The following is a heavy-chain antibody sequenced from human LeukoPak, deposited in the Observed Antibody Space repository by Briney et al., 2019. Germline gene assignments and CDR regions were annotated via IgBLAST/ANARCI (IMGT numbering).Heavy chain of an antibody. CDR1: GFTFTSSA. D-gene: IGHD1-26*01. CDR3: AADFAHSGSYWGHNWFDP. V-gene: IGHV1-58*01. J-gene: IGHJ5*02. CDR2: IVVGSGNT. Sequence: EASVKASCKASGFTFTSSAVQWVRQARGQRREWIGWIVVGSGNTNYAQKFQERVTITRDMSTSTAYMELSSLRSEDTAVYYCAADFAHSGSYWGHNWFDPWGQGTLVTVSS.